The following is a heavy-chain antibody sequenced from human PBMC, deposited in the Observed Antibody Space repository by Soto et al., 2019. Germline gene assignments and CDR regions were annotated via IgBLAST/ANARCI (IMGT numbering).Heavy chain of an antibody. CDR3: ARDSFIGTYYVKGVTYVFGH. CDR2: LNQDGSEK. J-gene: IGHJ4*02. D-gene: IGHD3-16*01. Sequence: GSLRLSCAASGFTFTDYWMSWVRQAPGKGLEWVANLNQDGSEKNCVDSVKGRFTISRDNAKNSVYLQLNSLRAEDTAVYYCARDSFIGTYYVKGVTYVFGHWRKGAPVTVSS. CDR1: GFTFTDYW. V-gene: IGHV3-7*03.